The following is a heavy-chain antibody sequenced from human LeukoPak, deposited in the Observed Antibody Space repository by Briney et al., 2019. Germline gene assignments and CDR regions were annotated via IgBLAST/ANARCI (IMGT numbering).Heavy chain of an antibody. V-gene: IGHV1-18*01. CDR3: ARDSPHGMDV. Sequence: ASVKVSCKTSGYTFVTYTMSWVRQAPGQGLEWLGWISPYNNATKYSRRLQGRVTVTADTSTSTGYLDLRSLTSDDTAVYYCARDSPHGMDVWGKGTTVIVSS. CDR1: GYTFVTYT. J-gene: IGHJ6*04. CDR2: ISPYNNAT.